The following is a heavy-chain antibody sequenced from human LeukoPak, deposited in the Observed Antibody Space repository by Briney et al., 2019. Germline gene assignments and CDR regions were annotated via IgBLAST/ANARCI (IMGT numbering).Heavy chain of an antibody. V-gene: IGHV3-21*01. CDR1: GFTFSSYS. D-gene: IGHD5-18*01. CDR2: ISSSSSYI. Sequence: GGSLRLSCAASGFTFSSYSMNWVRQAPGKGLEWVSSISSSSSYIYYADSAKGRFTISRDNAKNSLYLQMNSLRAEDTAVYYCARVGYSYGTADYWGQGTLVTVSS. CDR3: ARVGYSYGTADY. J-gene: IGHJ4*02.